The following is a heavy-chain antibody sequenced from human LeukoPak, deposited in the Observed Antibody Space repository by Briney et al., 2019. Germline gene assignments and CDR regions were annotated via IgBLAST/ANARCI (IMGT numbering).Heavy chain of an antibody. CDR3: ARRPHATLRNHWFDP. CDR2: IYYSGST. Sequence: PSGTLSLTCTVSGGSISSGGYYWSWIRQHPGRGLEWIGYIYYSGSTYYNPSLKSRVTISVDTSKNQFSLKLSSVTAADTAVYYCARRPHATLRNHWFDPWGQGTLVTVSS. CDR1: GGSISSGGYY. D-gene: IGHD1-14*01. V-gene: IGHV4-31*03. J-gene: IGHJ5*02.